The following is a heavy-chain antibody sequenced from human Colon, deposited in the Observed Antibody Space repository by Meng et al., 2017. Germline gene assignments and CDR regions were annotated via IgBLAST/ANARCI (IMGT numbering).Heavy chain of an antibody. CDR1: GGSVSSGSYY. V-gene: IGHV4-61*01. CDR2: IYYSGST. CDR3: ARNYGP. D-gene: IGHD4-17*01. Sequence: QVQLQESGPGLVRPSETLSRTFTMSGGSVSSGSYYQSWIRQPPGKGLEWIGYIYYSGSTNYNPSLKSRVTISVDTSKNQFSLKLSSVTAADTAVYYCARNYGPWGQGTLVTVSS. J-gene: IGHJ5*02.